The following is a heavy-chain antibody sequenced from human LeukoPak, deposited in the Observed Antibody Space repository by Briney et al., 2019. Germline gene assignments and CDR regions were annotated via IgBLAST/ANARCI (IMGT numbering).Heavy chain of an antibody. CDR2: IYYSGST. J-gene: IGHJ6*02. CDR3: ARQVPAAHYYYYYGMDV. CDR1: GGSISSYY. Sequence: SETLSLTCTVSGGSISSYYWSWIRQPAGKGLEWIGYIYYSGSTYYNPSLKSRVTISVDTSKNQFSLKLSSVTAADTAVYYCARQVPAAHYYYYYGMDVWGQGTTVTVSS. V-gene: IGHV4-59*06. D-gene: IGHD2-2*01.